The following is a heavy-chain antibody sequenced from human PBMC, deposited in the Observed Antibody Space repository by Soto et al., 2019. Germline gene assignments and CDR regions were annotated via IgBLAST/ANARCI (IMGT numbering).Heavy chain of an antibody. V-gene: IGHV3-23*01. D-gene: IGHD2-21*01. CDR2: ISGSGGST. Sequence: GGSLRLSCAASGFTFSSYAMSWVRQAPGKGLEWVSAISGSGGSTYYADSVKGRFTISRDNSKNTLYLQMNSLRAEETAVYYCAREAYCGGDCYSTMVYYYYYMDVWGKGTTVTVSS. CDR1: GFTFSSYA. J-gene: IGHJ6*03. CDR3: AREAYCGGDCYSTMVYYYYYMDV.